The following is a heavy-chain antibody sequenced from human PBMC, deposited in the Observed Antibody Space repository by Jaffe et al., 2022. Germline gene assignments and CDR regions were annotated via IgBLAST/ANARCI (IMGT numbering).Heavy chain of an antibody. V-gene: IGHV3-23*01. J-gene: IGHJ3*01. CDR1: GFTFSNYA. Sequence: EVQLLESGGELVRPGGSLRLSCAGSGFTFSNYAMTWVRQAPGKGLEWVAGSSGSGNNSYYTDSVKGRFVISRDNSKNTLYLQMSSLRADDTAVYYCAKLSRISVAGTFRRGAHFDAWGQGTMVSVAS. CDR2: SSGSGNNS. CDR3: AKLSRISVAGTFRRGAHFDA. D-gene: IGHD6-19*01.